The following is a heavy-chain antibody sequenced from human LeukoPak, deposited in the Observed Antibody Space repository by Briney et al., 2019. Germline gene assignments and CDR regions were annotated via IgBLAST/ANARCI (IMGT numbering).Heavy chain of an antibody. CDR2: IWYDGSNK. CDR1: GFTFSNYG. CDR3: ARDVDTAMVDFDY. Sequence: GRSLRLSCAASGFTFSNYGMHWVRQAPGKGLEWVAVIWYDGSNKYYADSVKGRFTISRDNSKNTLYLQMNSLRAEDTAVYYCARDVDTAMVDFDYWGQGTLVTVSS. J-gene: IGHJ4*02. V-gene: IGHV3-33*01. D-gene: IGHD5-18*01.